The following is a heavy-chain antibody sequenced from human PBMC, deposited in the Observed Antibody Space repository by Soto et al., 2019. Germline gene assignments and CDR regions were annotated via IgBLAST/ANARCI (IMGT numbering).Heavy chain of an antibody. CDR1: GFTFSAYA. V-gene: IGHV3-23*01. CDR3: VKGSTTSRPYYFDY. D-gene: IGHD1-1*01. CDR2: VTGSGGDT. Sequence: EVQLLESGGALVQPGGSLRLSCVVSGFTFSAYAMSWVRQAPGKGLEWVSAVTGSGGDTYHADSVKGRFTISRDNSRDTLYFEMNSLSAGDTAIYYCVKGSTTSRPYYFDYWGQGTLVTVSS. J-gene: IGHJ4*02.